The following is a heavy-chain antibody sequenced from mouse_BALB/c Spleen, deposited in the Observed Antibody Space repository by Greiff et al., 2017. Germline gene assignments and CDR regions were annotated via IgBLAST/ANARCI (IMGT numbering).Heavy chain of an antibody. J-gene: IGHJ4*01. CDR1: GFNIKDYY. Sequence: EVQLQESGAELVRPGALVKLSCKASGFNIKDYYMHWVKQRPEQGLEWIGWIDPENGNTIYDPKFQGKASITADTSSNTAYLQLSSLTSEDTAVYYCARSYYDYELYYAMDYWGQGTSVTVSS. CDR2: IDPENGNT. V-gene: IGHV14-1*02. CDR3: ARSYYDYELYYAMDY. D-gene: IGHD2-4*01.